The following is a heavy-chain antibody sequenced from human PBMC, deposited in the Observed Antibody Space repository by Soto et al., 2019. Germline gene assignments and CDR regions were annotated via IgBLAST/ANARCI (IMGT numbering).Heavy chain of an antibody. J-gene: IGHJ4*02. CDR3: ARQQRRVYCCGDCYSGDFDS. CDR2: YFYTGRA. D-gene: IGHD2-21*02. Sequence: PADTLSLTCSVSGDSISTIDNYWDWIRSPPGKGLEWIGSYFYTGRAYDNPSLKTRATISGDTSRNEFALDLGSVTAAYTAVYYCARQQRRVYCCGDCYSGDFDSWGQVTLVNVS. V-gene: IGHV4-39*01. CDR1: GDSISTIDNY.